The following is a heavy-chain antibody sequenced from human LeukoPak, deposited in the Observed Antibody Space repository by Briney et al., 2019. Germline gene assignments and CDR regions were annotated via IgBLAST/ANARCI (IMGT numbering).Heavy chain of an antibody. J-gene: IGHJ5*02. CDR2: IYSGGST. V-gene: IGHV3-53*01. Sequence: GGSLRLSCAASGFTVSSNYMNWVRQAPGKGLEWVSVIYSGGSTYYADSVKGRFTTSRDNSKNTLYLQMNRLRAEDPAVYYCARGSRFDPWGQGTLVTVSS. CDR1: GFTVSSNY. CDR3: ARGSRFDP.